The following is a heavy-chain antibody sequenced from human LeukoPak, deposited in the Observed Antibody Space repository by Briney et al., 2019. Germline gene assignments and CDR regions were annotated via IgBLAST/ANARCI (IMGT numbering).Heavy chain of an antibody. CDR1: GFTFSSYS. CDR3: AELGITMIGGV. V-gene: IGHV3-48*04. CDR2: ISSSGSTI. Sequence: GSLRLSCAASGFTFSSYSMDWVRQAPGKGLEWVSYISSSGSTIYYADSVKGRFTISRDNAKNSLYLQMNSLRAEDTAVYYCAELGITMIGGVWGKGTTVTISS. D-gene: IGHD3-10*02. J-gene: IGHJ6*04.